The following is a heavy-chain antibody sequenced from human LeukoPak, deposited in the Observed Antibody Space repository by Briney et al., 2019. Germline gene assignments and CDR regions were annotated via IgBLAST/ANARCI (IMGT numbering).Heavy chain of an antibody. CDR3: ARAVTPYQLLHNWFDP. CDR2: IIPIFGTA. CDR1: GGTFSSYA. J-gene: IGHJ5*02. D-gene: IGHD2-2*01. V-gene: IGHV1-69*13. Sequence: SVKVSCKASGGTFSSYAISWVRQAPGQGLEWMGGIIPIFGTANYAQKFQGRVTITADESTSTAYMELSSLRSEDTAVYHCARAVTPYQLLHNWFDPWGQGTLVTVSS.